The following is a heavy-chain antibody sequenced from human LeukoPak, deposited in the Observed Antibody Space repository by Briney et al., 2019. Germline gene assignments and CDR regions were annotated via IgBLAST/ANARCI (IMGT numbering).Heavy chain of an antibody. CDR2: IIPIFATA. Sequence: SVPVSCKASGGTFSSYAISWVRQAPGQGLEWMGGIIPIFATAKNAQKFQGRVTITADDSTSTAYMELSSLRSEDTAVYYCARGPSSGWPVKYYYGMDVWGQGT. CDR3: ARGPSSGWPVKYYYGMDV. J-gene: IGHJ6*02. D-gene: IGHD6-19*01. CDR1: GGTFSSYA. V-gene: IGHV1-69*13.